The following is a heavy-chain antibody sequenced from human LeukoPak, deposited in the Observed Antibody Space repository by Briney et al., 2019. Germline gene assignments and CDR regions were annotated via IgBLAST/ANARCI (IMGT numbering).Heavy chain of an antibody. CDR1: GFTFSSYA. CDR2: ISGSGGST. J-gene: IGHJ4*02. Sequence: GGSLRLSCAASGFTFSSYAMSWVRQAPGKGLEWVSAISGSGGSTYYADSVKGRFTISRDNSKNTLYLQMNSLRAEDTAVYYCAKELGYCSSTSCSPFDHWGQGTLVTVSS. CDR3: AKELGYCSSTSCSPFDH. D-gene: IGHD2-2*01. V-gene: IGHV3-23*01.